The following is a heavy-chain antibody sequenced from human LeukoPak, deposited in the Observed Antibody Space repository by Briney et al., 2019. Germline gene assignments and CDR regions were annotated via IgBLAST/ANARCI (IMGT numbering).Heavy chain of an antibody. V-gene: IGHV3-23*01. J-gene: IGHJ4*02. CDR3: AKDRRFVRVHYFDY. CDR1: GFTFSNYA. Sequence: GGSLRLSCAASGFTFSNYAMSWVRQAPGKGLEWVSAISGGGGSTYYAYSVKGRFTISRDNSKNTLYLQMNSLRAQDTAVYYCAKDRRFVRVHYFDYWGQGTLVTVSS. D-gene: IGHD3-16*01. CDR2: ISGGGGST.